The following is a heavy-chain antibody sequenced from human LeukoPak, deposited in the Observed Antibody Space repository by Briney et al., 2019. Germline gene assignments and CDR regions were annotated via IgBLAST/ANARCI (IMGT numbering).Heavy chain of an antibody. CDR3: ARVMKGDTMVRGVTFDY. Sequence: SETLSLTCTVSGYSISSGYYWGWIRQPPGKGLEWIGSIYYSGSTYYNPSLKSRVTISVDTSKNQFSLKLSSVTAADTAVYYCARVMKGDTMVRGVTFDYWGQGTLVTVSS. J-gene: IGHJ4*02. CDR1: GYSISSGYY. D-gene: IGHD3-10*01. CDR2: IYYSGST. V-gene: IGHV4-38-2*02.